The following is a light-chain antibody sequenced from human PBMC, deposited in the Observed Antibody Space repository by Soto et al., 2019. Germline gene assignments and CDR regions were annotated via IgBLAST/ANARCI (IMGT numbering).Light chain of an antibody. J-gene: IGKJ1*01. CDR3: QQSYSTPRT. CDR1: QYINTY. Sequence: DIQMTQSPSSLSAYVGDRVTITCRASQYINTYLNWFQQNPGKAPELLIYAAYSLQGGVPSRFSGNESGTDFTLTIRSLQPEDFETYYCQQSYSTPRTFGLGTKVEIK. V-gene: IGKV1-39*01. CDR2: AAY.